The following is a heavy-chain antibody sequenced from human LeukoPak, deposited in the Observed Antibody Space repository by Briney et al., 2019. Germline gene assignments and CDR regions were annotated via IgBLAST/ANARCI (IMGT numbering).Heavy chain of an antibody. V-gene: IGHV1-24*01. CDR1: GKTLSDLS. Sequence: ASVKVSCKVSGKTLSDLSIHWLRQPPGKGLEWLGGSDPEDGERIYAQMFQGRVTMTEDTSIDTAYMELSSLRSEDTAVYYCVTGFTTMAVDYFDYWGQGTLVTVSS. D-gene: IGHD5-18*01. CDR3: VTGFTTMAVDYFDY. CDR2: SDPEDGER. J-gene: IGHJ4*02.